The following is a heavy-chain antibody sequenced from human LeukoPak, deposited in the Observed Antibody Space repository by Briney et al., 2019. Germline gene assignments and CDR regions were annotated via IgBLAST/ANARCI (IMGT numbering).Heavy chain of an antibody. Sequence: SETLSLTCTVSGGSISSYYWSWIRQPPGKGLEWIGYIYYSGSTNYNPSLKSRVTISVDTSKNQFSLKLSSVTAADTAVYYCARYQRYGDYIDYWGQGTLVTVSS. D-gene: IGHD2-2*01. J-gene: IGHJ4*02. CDR1: GGSISSYY. CDR3: ARYQRYGDYIDY. CDR2: IYYSGST. V-gene: IGHV4-59*01.